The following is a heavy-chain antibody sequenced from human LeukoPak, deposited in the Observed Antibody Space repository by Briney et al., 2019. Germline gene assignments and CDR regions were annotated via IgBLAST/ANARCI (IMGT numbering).Heavy chain of an antibody. CDR2: ISGSGGTT. J-gene: IGHJ4*02. CDR1: GFTFSSYG. Sequence: GGSLRLSCAASGFTFSSYGMNWVRQAPGKGLEWVSGISGSGGTTYYADSVKGRFTISRDNSKNSLSLQVSSLRAEDTAVYYCAKTSGYYSDWGQGTLVTVSS. CDR3: AKTSGYYSD. V-gene: IGHV3-23*01. D-gene: IGHD3-22*01.